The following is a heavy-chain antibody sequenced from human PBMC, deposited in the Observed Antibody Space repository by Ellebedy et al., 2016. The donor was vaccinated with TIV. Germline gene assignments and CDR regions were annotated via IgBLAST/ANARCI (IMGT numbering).Heavy chain of an antibody. CDR3: ARDPGSHYDRYY. Sequence: GESLKISXAASGFTFSSYSMNWVRQAPGKGLEWVSSISSSSSYIYYADSVKGRFTISRDNAKNSLYLQMNSLRAEDTAVYYCARDPGSHYDRYYWGQGTLVTVSS. D-gene: IGHD3-22*01. V-gene: IGHV3-21*01. J-gene: IGHJ4*02. CDR1: GFTFSSYS. CDR2: ISSSSSYI.